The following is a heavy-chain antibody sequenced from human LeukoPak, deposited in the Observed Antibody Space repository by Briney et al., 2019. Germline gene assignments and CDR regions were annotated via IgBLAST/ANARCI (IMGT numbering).Heavy chain of an antibody. Sequence: GGCLRLSCSASGFTFSSYAMHWVRQAPGKGLEYVSAINSNGGSTYYADSVKGRFTISRDNSKNTLYLQMNSLSAEDTAVYYCAKVRGTVGATLGFFDYWGQGTLVTVSS. V-gene: IGHV3-64*04. CDR2: INSNGGST. D-gene: IGHD1-26*01. CDR1: GFTFSSYA. J-gene: IGHJ4*02. CDR3: AKVRGTVGATLGFFDY.